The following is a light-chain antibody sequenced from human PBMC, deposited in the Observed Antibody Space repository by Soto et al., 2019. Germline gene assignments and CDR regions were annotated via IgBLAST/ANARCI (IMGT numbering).Light chain of an antibody. CDR3: QQYNNWPPIT. CDR1: QRVRSK. Sequence: VMTQSPATLSVSPGDRATLSCRASQRVRSKLAWYQQKPGQAPSLLIYGASTRATGIPASFSGRGSGTEFTLTISRLQSEDFAVYFCQQYNNWPPITFGQGTRLEIK. CDR2: GAS. V-gene: IGKV3-15*01. J-gene: IGKJ5*01.